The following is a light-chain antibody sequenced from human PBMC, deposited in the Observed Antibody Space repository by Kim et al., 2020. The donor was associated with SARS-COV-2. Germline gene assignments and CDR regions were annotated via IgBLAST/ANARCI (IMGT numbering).Light chain of an antibody. V-gene: IGKV1-39*01. CDR1: QSISSY. Sequence: DIQMTQSPFFLPASVGDRVTIACRASQSISSYLNLYQQKPGKALKLPIYAASSLQSGVPSRFSSSGSVTAFTPTISSLQPEDIATYYCHHGYSAPLAFGEEARLGIK. J-gene: IGKJ5*01. CDR3: HHGYSAPLA. CDR2: AAS.